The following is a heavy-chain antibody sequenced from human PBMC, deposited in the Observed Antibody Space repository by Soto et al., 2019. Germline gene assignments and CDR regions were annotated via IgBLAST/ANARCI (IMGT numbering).Heavy chain of an antibody. D-gene: IGHD5-12*01. CDR2: IYYSGST. J-gene: IGHJ6*02. V-gene: IGHV4-30-4*01. CDR1: GGSISSGDYY. Sequence: QVQLQESGLGLVKPSQTLSLTCTVSGGSISSGDYYWSWIRQPPGKGLEWIGYIYYSGSTYYNPSLKSRVTISVDTSKNQFSLKLSSVTAADTAVYYCARDQRSGYDWYYYYYYGMDVWGQGTTVTVSS. CDR3: ARDQRSGYDWYYYYYYGMDV.